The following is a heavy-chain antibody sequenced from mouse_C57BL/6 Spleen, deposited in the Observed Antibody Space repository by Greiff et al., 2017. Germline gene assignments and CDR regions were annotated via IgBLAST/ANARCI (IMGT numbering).Heavy chain of an antibody. V-gene: IGHV1-64*01. J-gene: IGHJ1*03. CDR1: GYTFTSYW. D-gene: IGHD1-1*01. CDR3: ARYYGSWYFDV. CDR2: IHPKSGST. Sequence: QVQLQQPGAELVKPGASVKLSCKASGYTFTSYWMHWVKQRPGQGLEWIGMIHPKSGSTNYNEKFKSKATLTVDKSSSTAYMQLSSLTSEDSAVYYCARYYGSWYFDVWGTGTTGTVAS.